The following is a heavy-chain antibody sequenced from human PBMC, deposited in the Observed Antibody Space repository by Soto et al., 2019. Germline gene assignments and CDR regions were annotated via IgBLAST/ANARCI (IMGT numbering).Heavy chain of an antibody. CDR1: GGSFSGYY. V-gene: IGHV4-34*01. D-gene: IGHD2-15*01. CDR3: ASRVSGGYGSGGSCYSSNWFDP. J-gene: IGHJ5*02. CDR2: INHSGST. Sequence: KTSETLSLTCAVYGGSFSGYYWSWIRQPPGKGLEWIGEINHSGSTNYNPSLKSRVTISVDTSKNQFSLKLSSVTAADTAVYYCASRVSGGYGSGGSCYSSNWFDPWGQGTLVTVYS.